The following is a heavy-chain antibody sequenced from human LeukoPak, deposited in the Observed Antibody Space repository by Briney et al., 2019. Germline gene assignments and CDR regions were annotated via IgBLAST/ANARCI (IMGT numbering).Heavy chain of an antibody. CDR3: AKRQAYGPDYCTYAVCSPFDY. V-gene: IGHV3-23*01. J-gene: IGHJ4*02. CDR1: GFTFSSYA. D-gene: IGHD2-8*01. Sequence: QPGGSLGLSCAASGFTFSSYAMSWVRQAPGKGLEWVSTISGSGGSTYYADSVKGRSTISRDNSKNTLYLQMNSLRAEDTAVYYCAKRQAYGPDYCTYAVCSPFDYWGQGTLVTVSS. CDR2: ISGSGGST.